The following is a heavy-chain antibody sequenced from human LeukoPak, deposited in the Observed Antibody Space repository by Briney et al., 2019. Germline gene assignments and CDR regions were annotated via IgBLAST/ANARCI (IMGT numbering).Heavy chain of an antibody. D-gene: IGHD3-16*01. CDR3: ARVRHDSDDSVDL. V-gene: IGHV3-74*01. Sequence: GGSLRLSCVTSEFNFNDYWMHWVRQAPGKGLVWVSRINTDGSRTDYADSVTGRFTISRDNAKNTLFLQMNSLRGEDTAVYYCARVRHDSDDSVDLWGQGTLVIVSS. J-gene: IGHJ5*02. CDR1: EFNFNDYW. CDR2: INTDGSRT.